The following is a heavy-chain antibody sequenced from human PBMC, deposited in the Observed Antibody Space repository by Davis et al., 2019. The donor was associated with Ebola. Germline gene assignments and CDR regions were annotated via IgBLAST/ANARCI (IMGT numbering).Heavy chain of an antibody. V-gene: IGHV4-59*01. CDR2: IYYSGST. CDR3: ARGFRDPTARWFDP. J-gene: IGHJ5*02. Sequence: PGGSLRLSCTVSGGSISSYYWSWIRQPPGKGLEWIGYIYYSGSTNYNPSLKSRVTISVDTSKNQFSLKLSSVTAADTAVYYCARGFRDPTARWFDPWGQGTLVTVSS. CDR1: GGSISSYY. D-gene: IGHD2-21*02.